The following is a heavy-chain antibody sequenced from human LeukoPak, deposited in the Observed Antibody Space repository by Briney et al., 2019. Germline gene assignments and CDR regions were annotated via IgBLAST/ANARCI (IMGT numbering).Heavy chain of an antibody. CDR1: GYTFTGYY. CDR2: INPNSGGT. Sequence: GASLKVSCKASGYTFTGYYMHWVRQAPGQGLEWMGSINPNSGGTNYAQKFQGRVTMTRATSISTAYMQMSRLRSDDPTMYYCARASAPSPGIAAVPEGNRFDPWGQGTLVTVSS. J-gene: IGHJ5*02. D-gene: IGHD6-13*01. V-gene: IGHV1-2*02. CDR3: ARASAPSPGIAAVPEGNRFDP.